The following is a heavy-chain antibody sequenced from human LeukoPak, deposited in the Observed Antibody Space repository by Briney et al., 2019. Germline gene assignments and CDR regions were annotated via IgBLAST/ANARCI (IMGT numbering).Heavy chain of an antibody. V-gene: IGHV4-39*01. CDR3: ARRLHYYDY. Sequence: SETLSLTCSVSGGSIISSRDHWDWIRQPPGKGLEWIASVHYSGTAYYNPSLRSRVTISVDTSKSQFSLKVTSVTAADTAAYYCARRLHYYDYWGQGTLVSVSS. J-gene: IGHJ4*02. D-gene: IGHD2-21*02. CDR2: VHYSGTA. CDR1: GGSIISSRDH.